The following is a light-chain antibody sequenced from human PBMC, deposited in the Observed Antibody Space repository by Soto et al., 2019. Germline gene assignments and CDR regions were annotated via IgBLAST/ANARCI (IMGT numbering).Light chain of an antibody. J-gene: IGKJ4*01. CDR3: QQVKTHPRP. Sequence: DIHLTQSPSFLSASVGDRVTITCRPSQAVPNNMAWYQQKPGKPPKLLIYEESTLHSGVPSRFSGRKSGTQFTFTIDSLQPEDFATYYCQQVKTHPRPFRRATKV. CDR1: QAVPNN. CDR2: EES. V-gene: IGKV1-9*01.